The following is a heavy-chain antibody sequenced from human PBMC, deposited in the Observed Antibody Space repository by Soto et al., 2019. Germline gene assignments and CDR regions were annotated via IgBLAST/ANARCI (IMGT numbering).Heavy chain of an antibody. CDR1: GGSISSGDFY. CDR3: ARVVAAAENWFDP. D-gene: IGHD6-13*01. CDR2: SYYSGNT. V-gene: IGHV4-30-4*01. Sequence: QVQLQESGPGLVKPSQTLSLTCTVSGGSISSGDFYWSWIRQPPGKGLEWIGYSYYSGNTYYNPCLKSRVNISVDTSQNKFSLKLSSVTAADTAVYYCARVVAAAENWFDPWGQGTLVTVSS. J-gene: IGHJ5*02.